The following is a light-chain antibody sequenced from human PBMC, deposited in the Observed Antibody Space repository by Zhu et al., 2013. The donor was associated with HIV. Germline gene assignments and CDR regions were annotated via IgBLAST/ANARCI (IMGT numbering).Light chain of an antibody. Sequence: QSALTQPASVSGSPGQSITISCAGTTSDIGAHNFVSWFQHHPGKAPKLIIYGVDNRPSGVSDRFSGSKSGNTASLTISGLQADDEADYYCASFGSDRTLLFGGGTKADRP. CDR2: GVD. CDR1: TSDIGAHNF. J-gene: IGLJ2*01. V-gene: IGLV2-14*01. CDR3: ASFGSDRTLL.